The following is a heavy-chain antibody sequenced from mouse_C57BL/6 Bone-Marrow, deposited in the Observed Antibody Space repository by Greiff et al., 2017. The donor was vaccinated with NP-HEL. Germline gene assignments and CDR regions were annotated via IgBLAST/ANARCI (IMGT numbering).Heavy chain of an antibody. Sequence: VQLQESGAELVRPGTSVKMSCKASGYTFTNYWIGWAKQRPGHGLEWIGDIYPGGGYTNYNEKFKGKATLTADESSSTAYMQFSSLTSEDSAIYYCARIYYGNSLDYWGQGTTLTVSS. CDR1: GYTFTNYW. CDR2: IYPGGGYT. J-gene: IGHJ2*01. CDR3: ARIYYGNSLDY. V-gene: IGHV1-63*01. D-gene: IGHD2-1*01.